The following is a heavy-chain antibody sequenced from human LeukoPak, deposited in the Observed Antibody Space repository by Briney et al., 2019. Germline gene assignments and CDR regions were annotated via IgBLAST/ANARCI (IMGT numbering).Heavy chain of an antibody. CDR3: ARVKRLHSAGYYYYGMDV. D-gene: IGHD4-11*01. CDR2: IYYSGST. CDR1: GGSISSSSYY. J-gene: IGHJ6*02. Sequence: PSETLSLTCTVSGGSISSSSYYWGWIRQPPGKGLEWIGSIYYSGSTYYNPSLKSRVTISVDTSKNQFSLKLSSVTAADTAVYYCARVKRLHSAGYYYYGMDVWGQGTTVTVSS. V-gene: IGHV4-39*07.